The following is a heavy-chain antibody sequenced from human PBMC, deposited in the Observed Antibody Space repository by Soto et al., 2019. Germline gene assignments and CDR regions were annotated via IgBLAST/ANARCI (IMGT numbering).Heavy chain of an antibody. J-gene: IGHJ6*01. V-gene: IGHV5-10-1*01. D-gene: IGHD6-6*01. CDR2: IDPSDSYT. CDR3: ARLRQLAFYFYGLDD. CDR1: GYSFTSYW. Sequence: GESLKISCKGSGYSFTSYWISWVRQMPGKGLEWMGRIDPSDSYTNYSPSFQGHVTISADKSISTAYLQWSSLKASDTAMYYCARLRQLAFYFYGLDDWGQGTTVTVSS.